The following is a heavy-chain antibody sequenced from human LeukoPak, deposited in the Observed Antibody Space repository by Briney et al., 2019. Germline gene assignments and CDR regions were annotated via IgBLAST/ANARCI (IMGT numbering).Heavy chain of an antibody. CDR3: ARIQRYCGGDCLYWFDP. J-gene: IGHJ5*02. D-gene: IGHD2-21*02. CDR1: GFSLSNARMG. CDR2: TFSNDEK. V-gene: IGHV2-26*01. Sequence: SGPTLVNPTETLTLTCTVSGFSLSNARMGVSWIRQPPGKALEWLAHTFSNDEKSYSTSLKSRLTISKDTSKSQVVLTMTNMDPVDTATYYCARIQRYCGGDCLYWFDPWGQGTLVTVSS.